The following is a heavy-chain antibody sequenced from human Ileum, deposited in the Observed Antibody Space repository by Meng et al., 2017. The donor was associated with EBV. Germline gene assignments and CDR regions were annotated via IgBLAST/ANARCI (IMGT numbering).Heavy chain of an antibody. CDR1: GGSISRSDW. V-gene: IGHV4-4*02. J-gene: IGHJ4*02. CDR2: TSHSGST. D-gene: IGHD3-22*01. CDR3: ASSDYYRSDY. Sequence: VRLEESGRGLVKPSGSLSLTCAVSGGSISRSDWWSWVRQPPGKGLEWIGETSHSGSTNYSPSLKSRVTISLDKSKNQLSLKLNSVTAADTAVYYCASSDYYRSDYWGQGTLVTVSS.